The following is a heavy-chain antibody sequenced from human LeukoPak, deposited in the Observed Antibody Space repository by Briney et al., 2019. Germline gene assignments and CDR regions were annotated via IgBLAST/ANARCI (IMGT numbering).Heavy chain of an antibody. CDR1: GYSISSGYY. CDR2: IYHSGST. J-gene: IGHJ4*02. V-gene: IGHV4-38-2*02. Sequence: SETLSLTCTVSGYSISSGYYWGWIRQPPGKGLEWIGSIYHSGSTYYNPSLKSRVTISVDTSTNQFSLKLSSVTAADTAVYYCARVNYCDSSGSEAYEDYWGQGTLVAVSS. CDR3: ARVNYCDSSGSEAYEDY. D-gene: IGHD3-22*01.